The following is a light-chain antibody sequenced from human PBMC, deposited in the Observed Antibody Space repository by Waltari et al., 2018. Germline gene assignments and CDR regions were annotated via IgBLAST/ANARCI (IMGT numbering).Light chain of an antibody. CDR3: YTEDSTWGA. J-gene: IGLJ2*01. Sequence: SFDLTQPPSVSVSPGQAASVTCSGDGLPTKLAYWFQKKSGPAPVLIINDDNKRPSGIPERVSASSSGTMATLTSSGAQGEDEADYFCYTEDSTWGAFGGGTKLTVL. CDR1: GLPTKL. CDR2: DDN. V-gene: IGLV3-10*01.